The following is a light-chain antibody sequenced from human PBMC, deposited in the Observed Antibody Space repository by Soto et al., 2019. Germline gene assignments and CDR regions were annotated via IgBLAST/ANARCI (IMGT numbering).Light chain of an antibody. J-gene: IGKJ1*01. Sequence: EIVMTQSPVTLSVSPGERATLSCRASQSVSSSYLAWYQQKPGQAPRLLIYGAFSRATGIPDRFSGSGSGTDFTLTISRLEAEDFAVYYCQQYGSSPEWTFGQGTKVDIK. V-gene: IGKV3-20*01. CDR1: QSVSSSY. CDR3: QQYGSSPEWT. CDR2: GAF.